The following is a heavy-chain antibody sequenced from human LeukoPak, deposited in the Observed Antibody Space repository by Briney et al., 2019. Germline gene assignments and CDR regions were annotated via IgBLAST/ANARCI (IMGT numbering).Heavy chain of an antibody. J-gene: IGHJ4*02. CDR3: ARGFVAAAGRFFDY. Sequence: SETLSLTCAVSGYSISSGYYWGWIRQPPGKGLEWIGSIYHSGSTYYNPSLKSRVTISVDTSKNQFSLKLSSVTAADTAVYYCARGFVAAAGRFFDYWGQGTLVTVSS. CDR1: GYSISSGYY. V-gene: IGHV4-38-2*01. D-gene: IGHD6-13*01. CDR2: IYHSGST.